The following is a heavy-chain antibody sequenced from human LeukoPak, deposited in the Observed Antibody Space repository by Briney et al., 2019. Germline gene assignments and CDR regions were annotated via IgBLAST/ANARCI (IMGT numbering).Heavy chain of an antibody. J-gene: IGHJ4*02. CDR1: GYSFTSYW. V-gene: IGHV5-51*01. Sequence: GESLKISCQGSGYSFTSYWIGWVRQMPGKGLAWMGIIYPGDSDTRYSPSFQGQVTISADKSISTAYLQWSSLKASDTAMYYCARHREDYYDSSCAFDYWGQGTLVTVSS. CDR2: IYPGDSDT. CDR3: ARHREDYYDSSCAFDY. D-gene: IGHD3-22*01.